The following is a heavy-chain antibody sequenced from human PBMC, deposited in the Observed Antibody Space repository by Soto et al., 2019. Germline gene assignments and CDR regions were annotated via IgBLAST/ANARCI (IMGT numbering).Heavy chain of an antibody. Sequence: EVQLLESGGGLVQPGGSQRLSCEASGFTVSTYDMDWVRQAPGEGLEWVAGIRGSDGITKYADSVKGRFAISRDNSKNTLYRQMHSLGAEDTAVYFCARGRYYVSTGGVYRGFDKWGQGSLVTVTP. V-gene: IGHV3-23*01. J-gene: IGHJ4*02. CDR2: IRGSDGIT. CDR3: ARGRYYVSTGGVYRGFDK. D-gene: IGHD3-10*01. CDR1: GFTVSTYD.